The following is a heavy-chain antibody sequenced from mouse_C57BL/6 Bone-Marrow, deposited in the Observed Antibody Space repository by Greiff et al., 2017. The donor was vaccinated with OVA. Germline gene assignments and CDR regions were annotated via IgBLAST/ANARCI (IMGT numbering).Heavy chain of an antibody. CDR2: IDRYGSYT. CDR1: GFTFTSYG. J-gene: IGHJ2*01. V-gene: IGHV1-69*01. CDR3: ARDYYGSSIYFDY. Sequence: VQLQQPGAELVMPGASVKLSCKASGFTFTSYGMHWVRQRPGQGLGWIGEIDRYGSYTNYNQQFKGKSTLTVDKSYSTAYMQLSSLTSEDSAVYYCARDYYGSSIYFDYGGRGTTLTVSS. D-gene: IGHD1-1*01.